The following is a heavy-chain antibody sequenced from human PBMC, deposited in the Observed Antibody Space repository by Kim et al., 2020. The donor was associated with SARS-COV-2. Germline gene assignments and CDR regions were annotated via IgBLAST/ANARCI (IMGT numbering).Heavy chain of an antibody. V-gene: IGHV4-39*07. D-gene: IGHD1-26*01. Sequence: SETLSLTCTVSGGSISSSSYYWGWIRQPPGKGLEWIGSIYYSGSTYYNPSLKSRVTISVDTSKNQFSLKLSSVTAADTAVYYCARDMRAYLVGATPWGQGTLVTVSS. CDR1: GGSISSSSYY. CDR2: IYYSGST. J-gene: IGHJ5*02. CDR3: ARDMRAYLVGATP.